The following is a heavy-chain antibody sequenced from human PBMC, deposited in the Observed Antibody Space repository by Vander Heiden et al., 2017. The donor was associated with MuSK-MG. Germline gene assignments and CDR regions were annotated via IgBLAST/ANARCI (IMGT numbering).Heavy chain of an antibody. CDR1: GFTFSSSL. V-gene: IGHV3-7*01. J-gene: IGHJ4*02. D-gene: IGHD3-22*01. CDR2: IKQDGSEK. Sequence: EVQLVESGGGLVQPGGSLRLSCAASGFTFSSSLMSWVRQAPGKGLEWVANIKQDGSEKYYVDSVKGRFTISRDNAKNSLYLQMNSLRAEDTAVYYCARDLSHLDPEYYDSSGSGWGQGTLVTVSS. CDR3: ARDLSHLDPEYYDSSGSG.